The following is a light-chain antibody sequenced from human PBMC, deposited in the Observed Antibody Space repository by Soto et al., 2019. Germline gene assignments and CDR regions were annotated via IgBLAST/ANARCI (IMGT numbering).Light chain of an antibody. CDR3: QQYINSPQT. J-gene: IGKJ1*01. CDR2: GAS. CDR1: QSVSSN. Sequence: EIVMTQSPATLSVSPGERATLSCRASQSVSSNLAWYQQKPGQAPRLLIYGASTRATGIPARFSGSGSGTEFTLTISIVQYEDFAVYYWQQYINSPQTFGEGTKVEIK. V-gene: IGKV3-15*01.